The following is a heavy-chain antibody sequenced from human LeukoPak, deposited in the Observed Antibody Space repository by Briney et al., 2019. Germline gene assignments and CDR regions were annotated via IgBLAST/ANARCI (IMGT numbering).Heavy chain of an antibody. Sequence: GGSLRLSCAASGFTFSDHYMDWVRQAPGKGRNWSGRIKSKTDGGTTDYAAPVKGRFTISRDDSKNTLYLQMNSLKTEDTAVYYCTTSQDGFWGGYSNWGQGTLVTVSS. CDR3: TTSQDGFWGGYSN. CDR1: GFTFSDHY. J-gene: IGHJ4*02. D-gene: IGHD3-3*01. V-gene: IGHV3-15*01. CDR2: IKSKTDGGTT.